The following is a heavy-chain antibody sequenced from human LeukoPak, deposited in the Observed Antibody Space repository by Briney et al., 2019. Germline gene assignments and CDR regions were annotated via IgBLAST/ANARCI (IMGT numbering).Heavy chain of an antibody. CDR3: ARDRMYYYDSSGYWNY. Sequence: ASVNVSCKASGYTFTGYYMHWVRQAPGQGPEWMGRINPNSGGTNYAQKFQGRVTMTRDTSISTAYMELSGLRSDDTAVYYCARDRMYYYDSSGYWNYWGQGTLVTVSS. V-gene: IGHV1-2*06. CDR2: INPNSGGT. CDR1: GYTFTGYY. D-gene: IGHD3-22*01. J-gene: IGHJ4*02.